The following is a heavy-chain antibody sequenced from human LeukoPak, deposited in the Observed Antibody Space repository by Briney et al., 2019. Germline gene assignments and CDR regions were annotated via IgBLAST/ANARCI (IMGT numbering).Heavy chain of an antibody. CDR3: ASSRVAAASAFDI. J-gene: IGHJ3*02. D-gene: IGHD2-15*01. Sequence: SETLSLTCAVYGGSSSGYYWSWIRQPPGKGLEWIGEINHSGSTNYNPSLKSRVTISVDTSKNQFSLKLSSVTAADTAVYYCASSRVAAASAFDIWGQGTMVIVSS. CDR2: INHSGST. V-gene: IGHV4-34*01. CDR1: GGSSSGYY.